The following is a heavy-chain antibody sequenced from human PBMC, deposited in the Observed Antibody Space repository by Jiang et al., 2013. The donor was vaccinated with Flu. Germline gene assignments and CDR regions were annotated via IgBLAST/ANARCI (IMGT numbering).Heavy chain of an antibody. CDR3: ARGYSSGYGSDC. V-gene: IGHV1-8*01. D-gene: IGHD6-19*01. J-gene: IGHJ4*02. Sequence: AQKFQGRVTMTRNTSISTAYMELSSLRSEDTAVYYCARGYSSGYGSDCWGQGTLVTVSS.